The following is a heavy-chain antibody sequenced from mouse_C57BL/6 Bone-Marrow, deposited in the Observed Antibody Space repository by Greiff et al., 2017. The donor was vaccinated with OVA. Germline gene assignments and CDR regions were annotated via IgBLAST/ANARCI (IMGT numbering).Heavy chain of an antibody. J-gene: IGHJ3*01. D-gene: IGHD2-4*01. V-gene: IGHV5-4*01. Sequence: EVQGVESGGGLVKPGGSLKLSCAASGFTFSSYAMSWVRQTPEKRLEWVATISDGGSYTYYPDNVKGRFTISRDNAKNNLYLQMSHLKSEDTAMYYCAREISDYDWFAYWGQGTLVTVSA. CDR1: GFTFSSYA. CDR2: ISDGGSYT. CDR3: AREISDYDWFAY.